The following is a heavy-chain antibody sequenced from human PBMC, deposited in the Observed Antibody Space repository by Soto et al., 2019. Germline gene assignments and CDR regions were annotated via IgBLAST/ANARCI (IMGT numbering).Heavy chain of an antibody. CDR1: GYTFTGDY. CDR2: INPNNGGT. D-gene: IGHD6-13*01. V-gene: IGHV1-2*04. CDR3: QRAHYSRSWPPIDN. J-gene: IGHJ4*02. Sequence: ASVKGSCKASGYTFTGDYMHWVRHAPGQGLEWMGWINPNNGGTNDAQKLHGWVTMTRDTAISTAYMELRSLRSDDTAVYYCQRAHYSRSWPPIDNSGEGTLVT.